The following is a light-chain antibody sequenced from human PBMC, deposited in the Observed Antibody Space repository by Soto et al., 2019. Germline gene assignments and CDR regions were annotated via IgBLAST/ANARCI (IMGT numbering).Light chain of an antibody. CDR1: QGISNY. V-gene: IGKV1-17*03. Sequence: DIQMTQSPSAMSASVGDRVTITCLASQGISNYLAWFQQRPGQGPKRLIYAASILQPGVPSRFSGSGSGTDFTLTISGLQHEDSATYYCLQHDTYPPTFGQGTKVDIK. CDR3: LQHDTYPPT. J-gene: IGKJ1*01. CDR2: AAS.